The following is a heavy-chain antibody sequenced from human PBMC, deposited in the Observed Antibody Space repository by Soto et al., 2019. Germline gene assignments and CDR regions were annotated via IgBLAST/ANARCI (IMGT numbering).Heavy chain of an antibody. Sequence: GESLKISCKGSGYSFTNYWIGWVRQMPGKGLEWMGIIYPGDSDTRYSPSFQGQVTISADKSISTAYLQWSSLKASDTAMYQCARTSAAGKYYYGMDVWGQGTTVTVSS. V-gene: IGHV5-51*01. J-gene: IGHJ6*02. D-gene: IGHD6-13*01. CDR1: GYSFTNYW. CDR3: ARTSAAGKYYYGMDV. CDR2: IYPGDSDT.